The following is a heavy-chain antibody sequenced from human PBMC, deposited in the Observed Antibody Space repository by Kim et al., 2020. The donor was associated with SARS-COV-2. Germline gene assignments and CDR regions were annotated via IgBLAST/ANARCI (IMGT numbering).Heavy chain of an antibody. D-gene: IGHD1-7*01. Sequence: SETLSLTCAVSGASISSNNWWNWVRQPPGKGLEWIGEMYPSGTTNYNPSLKSRVTISLDTSKNQFSLKLNSLTAADTAVYYCARDLGSISGTTDWGQGTLVTVSS. CDR1: GASISSNNW. V-gene: IGHV4-4*02. CDR3: ARDLGSISGTTD. CDR2: MYPSGTT. J-gene: IGHJ4*02.